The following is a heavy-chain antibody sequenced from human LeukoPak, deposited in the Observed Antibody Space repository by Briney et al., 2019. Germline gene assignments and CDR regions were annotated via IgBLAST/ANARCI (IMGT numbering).Heavy chain of an antibody. Sequence: GGSLRLSCAASGFTFSSYNMNWVRQAPGKGLEWLSSISSSSSYIYYADSVKGRFTISRDNAKNSLYLQMNSLRAEDTAVYYCARDRSPAGTTNWFDPWGQGTLVTVSS. CDR1: GFTFSSYN. CDR3: ARDRSPAGTTNWFDP. V-gene: IGHV3-21*01. J-gene: IGHJ5*02. D-gene: IGHD1-1*01. CDR2: ISSSSSYI.